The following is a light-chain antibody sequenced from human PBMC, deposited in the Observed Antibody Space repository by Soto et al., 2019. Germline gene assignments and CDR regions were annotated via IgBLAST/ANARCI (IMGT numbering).Light chain of an antibody. Sequence: QSALTQPASVSGSPGQSITISCTGTSSDVGSYNLVSWYQQHPGKAPKLMIYEGRKRPSGVSYRFSGSKSGNTASLTISGLQAEDEADYYCCSYASSSTLVFGGGTKLTVL. V-gene: IGLV2-23*01. J-gene: IGLJ3*02. CDR2: EGR. CDR3: CSYASSSTLV. CDR1: SSDVGSYNL.